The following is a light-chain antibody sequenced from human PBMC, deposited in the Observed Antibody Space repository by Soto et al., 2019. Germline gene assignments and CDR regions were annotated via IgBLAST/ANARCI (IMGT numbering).Light chain of an antibody. J-gene: IGKJ1*01. V-gene: IGKV1-5*03. CDR2: KSS. CDR1: QSISSW. CDR3: QQYNSYSST. Sequence: DIQMTQSPSTLSASVGDRVTITCRASQSISSWLDWYQQKPVKAPKLLIYKSSSLESGVPSRFSGSGSGTEFTLTISSLKPDDFATYYCQQYNSYSSTFGQGTKVEIK.